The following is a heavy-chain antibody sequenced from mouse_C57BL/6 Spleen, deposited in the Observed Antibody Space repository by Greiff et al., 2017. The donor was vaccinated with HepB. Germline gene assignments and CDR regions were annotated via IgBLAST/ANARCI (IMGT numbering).Heavy chain of an antibody. J-gene: IGHJ1*03. CDR3: AKPEGYYYGSSSHWYFDV. CDR1: GFSLTSYG. CDR2: IWGDGST. D-gene: IGHD1-1*01. V-gene: IGHV2-3*01. Sequence: VHLVESGPGLVAPSQSLSITCTVSGFSLTSYGVSWVRQPPGKGLEWLGVIWGDGSTNYHSALISRLSISKDNSKSQVFLKLNSLQTDDTATYYCAKPEGYYYGSSSHWYFDVWGTGTTVTVSS.